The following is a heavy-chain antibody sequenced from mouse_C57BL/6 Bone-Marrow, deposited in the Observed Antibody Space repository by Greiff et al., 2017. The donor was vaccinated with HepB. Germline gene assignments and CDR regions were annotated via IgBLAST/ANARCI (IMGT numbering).Heavy chain of an antibody. V-gene: IGHV1-82*01. Sequence: QVQLQQSGPELVKPGASVKISCKASGYAFSSSWMNWVKQRPGKGLEWIGRIYPGDGDTNYNGKFTGKATLTADKSSSTAYMQLSSLTSEDSAVYFCARSRRLRYYCDYWGQGTTLTVSS. D-gene: IGHD1-1*01. CDR3: ARSRRLRYYCDY. CDR1: GYAFSSSW. J-gene: IGHJ2*01. CDR2: IYPGDGDT.